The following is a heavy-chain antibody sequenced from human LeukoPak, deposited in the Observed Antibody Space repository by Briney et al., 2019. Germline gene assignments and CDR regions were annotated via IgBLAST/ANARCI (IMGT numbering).Heavy chain of an antibody. J-gene: IGHJ4*02. Sequence: ASVKVSCKASGYTFTSYAMHWVRQAPGQRLEWMGWINAGNGNTKYSQEFQGRVTITRDTSASTAYMELSSLRSEDMAVYYCVRGYSSGWNDDYFDYWGQGTLVTVSS. CDR3: VRGYSSGWNDDYFDY. CDR2: INAGNGNT. CDR1: GYTFTSYA. V-gene: IGHV1-3*03. D-gene: IGHD6-19*01.